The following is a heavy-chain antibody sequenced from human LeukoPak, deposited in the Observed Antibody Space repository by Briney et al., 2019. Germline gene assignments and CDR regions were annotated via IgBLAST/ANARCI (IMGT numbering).Heavy chain of an antibody. CDR1: GFTFSDYY. D-gene: IGHD6-19*01. CDR2: ISSSGSTI. Sequence: GGSLRLSCAASGFTFSDYYMSWIRQAPGKGLEWVSYISSSGSTIYYSDSVKGRFTISRDNAKNSLYLQMNSLRAEDTAVYYCARVGSSGSILYFDYWGQGTLVTVSS. J-gene: IGHJ4*02. V-gene: IGHV3-11*01. CDR3: ARVGSSGSILYFDY.